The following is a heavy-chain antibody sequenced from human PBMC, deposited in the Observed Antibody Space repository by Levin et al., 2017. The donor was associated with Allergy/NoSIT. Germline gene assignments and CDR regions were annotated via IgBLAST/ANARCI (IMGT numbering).Heavy chain of an antibody. CDR3: AGMKRNILQAFGI. V-gene: IGHV3-48*02. CDR1: GVAFSSYS. J-gene: IGHJ3*02. Sequence: GGSLRLSCVASGVAFSSYSMNWVRQAPGKGLEWLSYIMLCFLSLSSSSSFPGRFTISRDNAKNSLFLQMNSLRDEDTALYFCAGMKRNILQAFGIWGQGTMVTVSS. D-gene: IGHD2/OR15-2a*01. CDR2: IMLCFLSL.